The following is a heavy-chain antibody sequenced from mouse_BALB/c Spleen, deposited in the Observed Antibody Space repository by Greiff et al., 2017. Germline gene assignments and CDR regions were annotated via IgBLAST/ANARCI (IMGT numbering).Heavy chain of an antibody. V-gene: IGHV5-12-1*01. CDR1: GFAFSSYD. Sequence: DVKLVESGGGLVKPGGSLKLSCAASGFAFSSYDMSWVRQTPEKRLEWVAYISSGGGSTYYPDTVKGRFTISRDNDKNTLYLQMSSLKSEDTAMYYCARKKYGNYFYAMDYWGQGTSVTVSS. CDR3: ARKKYGNYFYAMDY. J-gene: IGHJ4*01. D-gene: IGHD2-10*02. CDR2: ISSGGGST.